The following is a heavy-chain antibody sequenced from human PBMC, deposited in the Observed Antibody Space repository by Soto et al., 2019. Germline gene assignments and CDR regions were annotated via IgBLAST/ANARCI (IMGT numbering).Heavy chain of an antibody. Sequence: QVQLVQSGAEVKKPGSSVKVSCKASGGTFSSYAISWVRQAPGQWLEWMGGIIPIIGTANYAQKFQGRVTITADESTSTAYMELSSLRSEDTAEYYCAGGGIGLAGAGHFDYWGQGTLVTVSS. J-gene: IGHJ4*02. CDR3: AGGGIGLAGAGHFDY. V-gene: IGHV1-69*01. CDR2: IIPIIGTA. CDR1: GGTFSSYA. D-gene: IGHD6-13*01.